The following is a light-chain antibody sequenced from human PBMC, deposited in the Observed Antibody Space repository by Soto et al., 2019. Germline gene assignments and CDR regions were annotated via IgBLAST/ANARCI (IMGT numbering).Light chain of an antibody. CDR1: SSDVGKYNY. V-gene: IGLV2-14*01. J-gene: IGLJ2*01. Sequence: QSALTQPASVSGSPGQSITISCTGTSSDVGKYNYVSWYQQHPAKAPKLMIFEVSNRPSGVSNRFSGSKSGNTASLTISGLHAEDEAEYYCSSYTGISITTVVFGGGTKLTVL. CDR3: SSYTGISITTVV. CDR2: EVS.